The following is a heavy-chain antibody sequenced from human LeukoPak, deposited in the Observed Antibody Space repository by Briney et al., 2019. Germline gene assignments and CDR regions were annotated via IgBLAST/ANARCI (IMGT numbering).Heavy chain of an antibody. J-gene: IGHJ5*02. V-gene: IGHV7-4-1*02. D-gene: IGHD1-1*01. Sequence: GASVKVSCKSSGYTFTSYAMNWVRQAPGQGLEWMGWINTNTGKPAYAQGFTGRFVFSLDTSVSTAYLQISSLKAEDTAVYYCARDTNWNEVWFDPWGQGTLVTVSS. CDR2: INTNTGKP. CDR3: ARDTNWNEVWFDP. CDR1: GYTFTSYA.